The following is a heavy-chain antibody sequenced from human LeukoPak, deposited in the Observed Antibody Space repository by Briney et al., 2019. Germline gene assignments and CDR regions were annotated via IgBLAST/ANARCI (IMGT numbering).Heavy chain of an antibody. J-gene: IGHJ4*02. CDR1: GFTFSSYS. D-gene: IGHD1-26*01. Sequence: GGSLRLSCAASGFTFSSYSMNWVRQAPGKGLEWVSYISSNRSTTYYADSVKGRFTISRDNAKNSVYLQMNSLRAEDTAVYYVGSSGTYRSGAYFDFWGQGTLVTLSS. CDR2: ISSNRSTT. CDR3: GSSGTYRSGAYFDF. V-gene: IGHV3-48*01.